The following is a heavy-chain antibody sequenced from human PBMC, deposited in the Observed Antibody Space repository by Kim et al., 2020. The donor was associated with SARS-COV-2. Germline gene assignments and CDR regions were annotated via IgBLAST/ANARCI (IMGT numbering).Heavy chain of an antibody. CDR1: GFTFNSFA. D-gene: IGHD3-16*02. V-gene: IGHV3-23*01. J-gene: IGHJ4*02. Sequence: GGSLRLSCAASGFTFNSFAMAWVRQGPGRGLEWVSFITGSGDKTYYADSVKGRFVISRDNSKNTVFLQMDSLRVEDTAVYYCAKARWAHTVIVKGGFDYWGQGTLVPVST. CDR2: ITGSGDKT. CDR3: AKARWAHTVIVKGGFDY.